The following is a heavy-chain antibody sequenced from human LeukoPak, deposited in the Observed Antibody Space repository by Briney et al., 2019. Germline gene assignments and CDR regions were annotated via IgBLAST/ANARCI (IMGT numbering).Heavy chain of an antibody. Sequence: GGSLRLSCAASGFTFTNYAMSWVRQAPGKGLEWVSSISSTSSYIYYADSVKGRFTISRDNAKNSLYLQMNSLRAEDTAVYYCARVQAGGPFLGVNIWGQGTMVTVSS. CDR1: GFTFTNYA. CDR2: ISSTSSYI. CDR3: ARVQAGGPFLGVNI. J-gene: IGHJ3*02. D-gene: IGHD3-16*01. V-gene: IGHV3-21*01.